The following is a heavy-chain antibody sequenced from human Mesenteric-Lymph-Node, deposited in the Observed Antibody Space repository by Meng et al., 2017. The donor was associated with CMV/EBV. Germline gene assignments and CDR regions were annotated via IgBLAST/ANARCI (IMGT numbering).Heavy chain of an antibody. J-gene: IGHJ4*02. CDR1: GYSFISYW. CDR2: IYPADSDT. D-gene: IGHD6-19*01. CDR3: AKHGSGWHYIDY. Sequence: GGSLRLSCKPSGYSFISYWIGWVRQMPGKGLEWMGIIYPADSDTRYSPSFQGQVTISVDKSINTAYLQWSSLKASDSAMYYCAKHGSGWHYIDYWGQGTLVTVSS. V-gene: IGHV5-51*01.